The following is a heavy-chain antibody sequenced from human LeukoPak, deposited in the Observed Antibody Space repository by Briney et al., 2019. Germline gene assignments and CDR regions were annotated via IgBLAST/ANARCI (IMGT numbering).Heavy chain of an antibody. J-gene: IGHJ4*02. D-gene: IGHD3-3*01. CDR3: AREDFGVVYFDY. Sequence: GGSLRLSCAASGFTFRNYAMHWVRQAPGKGLEWVAVISYDGSKKYYADSVKGRFTISRDNSKNTLYVQMNSLRPEDTAVYYCAREDFGVVYFDYWGQGPLVTVSS. V-gene: IGHV3-30*04. CDR1: GFTFRNYA. CDR2: ISYDGSKK.